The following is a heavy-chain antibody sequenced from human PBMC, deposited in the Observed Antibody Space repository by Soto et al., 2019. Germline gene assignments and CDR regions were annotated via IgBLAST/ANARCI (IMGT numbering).Heavy chain of an antibody. J-gene: IGHJ3*02. CDR2: IYYSGST. D-gene: IGHD3-3*02. CDR3: ARVLGNDHFDM. Sequence: PSEALSLTCTVSGGSISSYYWSWIRQPPGKGLEWIGEIYYSGSTNYNPSLKSRVTISVDKSKNQFSLKLSSVTAADTAVYYCARVLGNDHFDMWGQGTMVTVSS. CDR1: GGSISSYY. V-gene: IGHV4-59*12.